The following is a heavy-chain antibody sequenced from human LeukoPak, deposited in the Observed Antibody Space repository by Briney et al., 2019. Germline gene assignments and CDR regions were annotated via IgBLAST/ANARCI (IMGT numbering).Heavy chain of an antibody. CDR3: ARVNYYDSSGYYYGGYTHPLDY. V-gene: IGHV4-59*01. Sequence: PSETLSLTCTVSGGSISSYYWSWIRQPPGKGLEWIGYVYYTGSTNYNPSLKSRLTISVDTSKNQFSLKLSSVTAADTAVYYCARVNYYDSSGYYYGGYTHPLDYWGQGTLVTVSS. CDR2: VYYTGST. CDR1: GGSISSYY. D-gene: IGHD3-22*01. J-gene: IGHJ4*02.